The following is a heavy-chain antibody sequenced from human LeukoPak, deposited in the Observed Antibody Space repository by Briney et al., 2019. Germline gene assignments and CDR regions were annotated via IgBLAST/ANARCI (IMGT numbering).Heavy chain of an antibody. J-gene: IGHJ5*02. CDR3: ARDLISEYSRSHSHFDP. CDR2: IYCSGSTSCGST. D-gene: IGHD5-12*01. Sequence: PSETLSLTCTVSGASIFGQYWSWIRRPPGKGLEWIGYIYCSGSTSCGSTSYNPSLKSRVTISVDKNQRSLRLTSVTAADTAVYYCARDLISEYSRSHSHFDPWGQGTLVTVSS. CDR1: GASIFGQY. V-gene: IGHV4-4*08.